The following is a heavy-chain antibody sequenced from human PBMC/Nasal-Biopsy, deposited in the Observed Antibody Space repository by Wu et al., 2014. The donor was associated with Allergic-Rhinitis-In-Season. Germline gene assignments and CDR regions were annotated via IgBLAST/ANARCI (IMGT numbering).Heavy chain of an antibody. CDR2: ISSSRTYT. CDR1: GLTFDDSY. V-gene: IGHV3-11*06. D-gene: IGHD4-11*01. CDR3: AKSGRMTTVMIHFDS. Sequence: LRLSCAAFGLTFDDSYMNWRRPAPRKGLQWVSYISSSRTYTNYADSVKGRFTISRDNSKNTLYLQMDSLRAEDTAVYYCAKSGRMTTVMIHFDSWGQGALVSVSS. J-gene: IGHJ4*02.